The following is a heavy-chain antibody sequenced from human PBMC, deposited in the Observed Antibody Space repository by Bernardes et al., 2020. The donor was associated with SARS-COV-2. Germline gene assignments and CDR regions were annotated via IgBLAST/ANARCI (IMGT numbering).Heavy chain of an antibody. V-gene: IGHV4-34*01. CDR2: INHSGST. Sequence: SETLSLTCAVYGGSFSGYYWSWIRQPPGKGLEWIGEINHSGSTNYNPSLKSRVTISVDTSKNQFSLKLSSVTAADTAVYYCARRGYSYGYKKGGNFDYWGQGTLVTVSS. D-gene: IGHD5-18*01. J-gene: IGHJ4*02. CDR3: ARRGYSYGYKKGGNFDY. CDR1: GGSFSGYY.